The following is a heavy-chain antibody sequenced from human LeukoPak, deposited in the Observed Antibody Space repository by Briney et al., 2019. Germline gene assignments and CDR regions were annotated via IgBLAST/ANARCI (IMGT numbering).Heavy chain of an antibody. CDR1: GYTLTELS. J-gene: IGHJ5*02. Sequence: VASVKVSCKVSGYTLTELSMHWVRQAPGKGLEWMGGFDPEDGETIYAQKFQGRVTITRNTSISTAYMELSSLRSEDTAVYYCARVGIDWNDGGDWFDPWGQGTLVTVSS. V-gene: IGHV1-24*01. CDR3: ARVGIDWNDGGDWFDP. CDR2: FDPEDGET. D-gene: IGHD1-1*01.